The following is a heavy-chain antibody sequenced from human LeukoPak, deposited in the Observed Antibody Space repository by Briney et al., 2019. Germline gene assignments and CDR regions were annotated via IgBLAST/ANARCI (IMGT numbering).Heavy chain of an antibody. J-gene: IGHJ4*02. Sequence: GRSLRLSCAASGFTFSSYGMHWVRQAPGKGLEGVAVISYDGSNKYYADSVKGRFTISRDNSKNTLYLQMNSLRAEDTAVYYCAKRTYYYDSSGPASPYYWGQGTLVTVSS. D-gene: IGHD3-22*01. V-gene: IGHV3-30*18. CDR3: AKRTYYYDSSGPASPYY. CDR1: GFTFSSYG. CDR2: ISYDGSNK.